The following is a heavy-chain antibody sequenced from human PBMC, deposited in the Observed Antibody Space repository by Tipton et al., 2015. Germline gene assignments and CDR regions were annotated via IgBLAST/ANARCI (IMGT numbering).Heavy chain of an antibody. CDR1: GFTFSDYS. V-gene: IGHV3-7*01. J-gene: IGHJ3*02. D-gene: IGHD3-16*01. Sequence: SLRLSCAASGFTFSDYSMNWVRQAPGKGLEWVANIKHDGGEKYSVASVEGRFTISRDNDKSSLYLQMNSLRVDDTATYYCATYTRTFNAFDIWGQGTMVIVSS. CDR2: IKHDGGEK. CDR3: ATYTRTFNAFDI.